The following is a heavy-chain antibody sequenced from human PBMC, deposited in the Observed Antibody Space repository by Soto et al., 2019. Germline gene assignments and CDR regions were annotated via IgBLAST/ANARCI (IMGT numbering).Heavy chain of an antibody. D-gene: IGHD7-27*01. CDR3: ARGWGRIFDY. CDR1: GRSFSGYY. V-gene: IGHV4-34*01. CDR2: INHSGST. Sequence: QVQLQQWGAGLLKPSETLSLTCAVYGRSFSGYYWNWIRQPPGKGLDWIGEINHSGSTNYNPSLKSRVTISVDTSKNQFSLKLSSVTAADTGVYYCARGWGRIFDYWGQGTLVTVSS. J-gene: IGHJ4*02.